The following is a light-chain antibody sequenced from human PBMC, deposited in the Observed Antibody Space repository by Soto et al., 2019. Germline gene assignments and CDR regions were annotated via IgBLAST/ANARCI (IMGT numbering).Light chain of an antibody. CDR2: GAS. V-gene: IGKV3-20*01. J-gene: IGKJ1*01. CDR1: QSVRSNF. CDR3: QQYGSSPRM. Sequence: EIVLTQSPATLSVSPGERATLSCRASQSVRSNFLAWYQQKPGQAPRLLIYGASSRATGIPDRFSGSGSGTDFTLTISRLEPEDFAVYYCQQYGSSPRMFGQGTKVDIK.